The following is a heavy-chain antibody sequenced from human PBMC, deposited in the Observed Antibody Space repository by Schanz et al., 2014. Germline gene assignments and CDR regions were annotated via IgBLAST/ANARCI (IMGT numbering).Heavy chain of an antibody. Sequence: QVQLVQSGAKVKKPGASVKVSCKTSGYTFSSYGITWVRQAPGQGLEWMGWISPYNGNTNYAPKVQGRVTVTRDTSTSTAYMDLRSLRSDDTAVYYCARDQSPYTNSSDVRYFDYWGQGSLVTVSS. D-gene: IGHD6-6*01. CDR3: ARDQSPYTNSSDVRYFDY. CDR1: GYTFSSYG. CDR2: ISPYNGNT. J-gene: IGHJ4*02. V-gene: IGHV1-18*01.